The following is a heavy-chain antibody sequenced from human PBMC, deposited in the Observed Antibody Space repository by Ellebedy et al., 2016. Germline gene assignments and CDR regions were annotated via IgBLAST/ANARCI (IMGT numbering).Heavy chain of an antibody. CDR1: GYTFTSYY. CDR2: INPSGGST. D-gene: IGHD2-15*01. Sequence: ASVKVSXXASGYTFTSYYMHWVRQPPGQGLEWMGIINPSGGSTSYAQKFQGRVTMTRDTSTSTVYMELSSLRSEDTAVYYCARSRVRVVVAPTDYWGQGTLVTVSS. CDR3: ARSRVRVVVAPTDY. J-gene: IGHJ4*02. V-gene: IGHV1-46*01.